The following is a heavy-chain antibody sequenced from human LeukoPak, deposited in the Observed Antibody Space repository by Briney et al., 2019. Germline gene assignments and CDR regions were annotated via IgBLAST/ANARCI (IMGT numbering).Heavy chain of an antibody. D-gene: IGHD3-3*01. J-gene: IGHJ4*02. V-gene: IGHV1-2*02. CDR1: GYTFTGHY. CDR2: IKPKSGAT. CDR3: ARVREWEEISGAIPDYFDY. Sequence: ASVKVSCKASGYTFTGHYMNWVRQAPEQGLEWIGWIKPKSGATTYAQRFQGRVTMTRDTSINTAYLELSSLTSDDTAIYYCARVREWEEISGAIPDYFDYWGQGTLVTVSS.